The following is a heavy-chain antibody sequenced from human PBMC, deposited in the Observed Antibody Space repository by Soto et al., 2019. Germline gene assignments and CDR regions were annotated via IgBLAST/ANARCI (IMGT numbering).Heavy chain of an antibody. D-gene: IGHD2-15*01. CDR3: ARDFGVYCSGGSCYSSWYFDL. CDR2: IWYDGSNK. V-gene: IGHV3-33*01. Sequence: GGSLRVSCGASGFTFSSYGGHWVRQAPGKGLEGGAVIWYDGSNKYYADSVKGRFTISRDNSKNTPYLQMNSLRAEDTAVYYCARDFGVYCSGGSCYSSWYFDLWGRGTLVTVSS. CDR1: GFTFSSYG. J-gene: IGHJ2*01.